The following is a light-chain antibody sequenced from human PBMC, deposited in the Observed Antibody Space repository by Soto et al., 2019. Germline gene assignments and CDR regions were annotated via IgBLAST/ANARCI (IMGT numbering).Light chain of an antibody. CDR3: QQANSFPFI. Sequence: DIQMTQYPYSVSAAVGDRVTIACRASQDISSWLAWYQQKPGKAPKFLIYAASSLQSGVPNRFSGSGSGTDFTLTISSLQPEDFATYYCQQANSFPFIFAQGTKVDIK. V-gene: IGKV1-12*01. CDR1: QDISSW. CDR2: AAS. J-gene: IGKJ2*01.